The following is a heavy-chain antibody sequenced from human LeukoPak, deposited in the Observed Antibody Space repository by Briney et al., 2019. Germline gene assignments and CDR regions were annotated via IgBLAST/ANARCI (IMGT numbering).Heavy chain of an antibody. D-gene: IGHD3-22*01. CDR3: AREGTYYDSSGYYVS. CDR2: ISGSGGTT. Sequence: PGGSLRLSVAASGLTFSSFAMTWVRQAPGKGLEWVSVISGSGGTTYYADSVKGRFTLSRDNSNRTLFLEMSSLRVEDTAVYYCAREGTYYDSSGYYVSWGQGTLVTVSS. V-gene: IGHV3-23*01. CDR1: GLTFSSFA. J-gene: IGHJ5*02.